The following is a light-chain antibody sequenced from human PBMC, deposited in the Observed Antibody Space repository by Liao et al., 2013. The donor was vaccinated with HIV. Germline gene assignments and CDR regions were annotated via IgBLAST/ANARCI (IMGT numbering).Light chain of an antibody. J-gene: IGLJ2*01. CDR1: KLGDKY. CDR3: QAWDSSTDVV. Sequence: SYELTQPPSVSVSPGQTASITCSGDKLGDKYACWYQQKPGQSPVLVIYQDIKRPSGIPERFSGSNSGNTATLTISGTQAMDEADYYCQAWDSSTDVVFGGGTKLIVL. CDR2: QDI. V-gene: IGLV3-1*01.